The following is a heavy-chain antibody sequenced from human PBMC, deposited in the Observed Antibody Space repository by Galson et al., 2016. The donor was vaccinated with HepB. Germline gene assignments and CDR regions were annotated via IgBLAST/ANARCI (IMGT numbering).Heavy chain of an antibody. Sequence: SLRLSCAASEITFSSYAFYWVRQAPGKGLEWVAGISSDGSNKYYADSVKGRFTISRDNSKSTLYLQMNSLRTEDTAVYYCARDGRGYAGSYFWGGFDYWGQGTLVTVSS. D-gene: IGHD6-13*01. CDR1: EITFSSYA. CDR2: ISSDGSNK. J-gene: IGHJ4*02. V-gene: IGHV3-30-3*01. CDR3: ARDGRGYAGSYFWGGFDY.